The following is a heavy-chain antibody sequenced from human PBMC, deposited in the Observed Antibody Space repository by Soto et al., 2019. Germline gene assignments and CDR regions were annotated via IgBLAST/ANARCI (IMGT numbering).Heavy chain of an antibody. CDR3: VRPYYTSSWFPFDR. D-gene: IGHD3-3*01. Sequence: GGSLRLSCTASGFDFGDYYMSWICQAPGKGLEWVSYIDSDDGTTYYTDSVKGRFTISRDNAKNSLYLQMNSLRVEDTALYYCVRPYYTSSWFPFDRWGQGTLVTVSS. CDR1: GFDFGDYY. J-gene: IGHJ4*02. V-gene: IGHV3-11*01. CDR2: IDSDDGTT.